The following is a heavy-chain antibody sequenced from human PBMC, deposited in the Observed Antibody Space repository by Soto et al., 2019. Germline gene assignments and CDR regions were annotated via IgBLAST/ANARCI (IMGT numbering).Heavy chain of an antibody. V-gene: IGHV3-7*01. Sequence: EVQLVESGGGLVQPGESLRLSCAVSGLTFSAYWMAWVRQAPRKGLEWVANIHYDGTVKYYVDSVRGRFTVSIDNTGTSMFLQMDGLRADYTAVYYSAIDPIRADGYISAFWVQGTLVTVSS. CDR2: IHYDGTVK. CDR1: GLTFSAYW. D-gene: IGHD5-12*01. CDR3: AIDPIRADGYISAF. J-gene: IGHJ4*02.